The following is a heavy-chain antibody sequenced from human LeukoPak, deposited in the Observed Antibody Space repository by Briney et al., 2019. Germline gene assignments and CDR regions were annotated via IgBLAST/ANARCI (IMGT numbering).Heavy chain of an antibody. CDR1: GFTFSGHG. CDR3: AKGLACSGASCPLSWFDP. V-gene: IGHV3-30*18. Sequence: QTGGSLRLSCTASGFTFSGHGMNWVRQAPGKGLEWVAAISYDGNNKYYGDSVKGRFTISRDNSKNTLYLQMSSLRAEDTAVYYCAKGLACSGASCPLSWFDPWGQGTLVTVSS. CDR2: ISYDGNNK. J-gene: IGHJ5*02. D-gene: IGHD2-15*01.